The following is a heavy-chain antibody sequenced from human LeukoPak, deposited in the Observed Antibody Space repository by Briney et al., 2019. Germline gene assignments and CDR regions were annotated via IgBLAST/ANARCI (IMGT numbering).Heavy chain of an antibody. Sequence: SETLSLTCSVSDDSITMYYWTWIRQPPGKGLEWIGYIYYSGSTNYNPSLKSRVTISVDTSKNQFSLKLSSVTAADTAVYYCARAPGYYDSSADYYYYYYMDVWGKGTTVTVSS. CDR3: ARAPGYYDSSADYYYYYYMDV. D-gene: IGHD3-22*01. V-gene: IGHV4-59*01. CDR2: IYYSGST. CDR1: DDSITMYY. J-gene: IGHJ6*03.